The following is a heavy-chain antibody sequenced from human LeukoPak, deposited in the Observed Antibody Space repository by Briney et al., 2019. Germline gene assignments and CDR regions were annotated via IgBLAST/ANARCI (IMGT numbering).Heavy chain of an antibody. V-gene: IGHV4-38-2*01. CDR1: GYSISSGYY. J-gene: IGHJ4*02. Sequence: SETLSLTCAVSGYSISSGYYWGWIRQPPGKGLEWIGSIYHSGSTYYNPSLKSRVTISVDTSKNHFSLKLSSVTAADTAVYYCATGGSLAAAGDYWGQGTLVTVSS. CDR2: IYHSGST. D-gene: IGHD6-13*01. CDR3: ATGGSLAAAGDY.